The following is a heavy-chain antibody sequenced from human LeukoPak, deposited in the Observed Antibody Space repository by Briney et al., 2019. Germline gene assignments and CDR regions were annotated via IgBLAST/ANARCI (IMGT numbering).Heavy chain of an antibody. J-gene: IGHJ5*02. V-gene: IGHV4-4*02. CDR2: IYHSGSI. CDR1: GGSITTDNW. CDR3: ARHVGLTWFDP. Sequence: PSGTLSLTCAVSGGSITTDNWWGWVRQPPGKGLEWIEEIYHSGSINYNPSLKSRVTISVDTSKTQFSLKLSSVTAADTAVYYCARHVGLTWFDPWGQGTLVTVSS.